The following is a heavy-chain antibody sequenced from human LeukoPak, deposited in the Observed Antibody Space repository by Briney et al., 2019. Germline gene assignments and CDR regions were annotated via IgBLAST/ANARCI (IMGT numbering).Heavy chain of an antibody. CDR3: TTYLHGDYYDSDFDH. D-gene: IGHD3-22*01. V-gene: IGHV3-15*01. CDR1: GFTFSNAW. CDR2: IKSKTDGGTT. Sequence: GGSLRLSCAASGFTFSNAWMSWVRQAPGKGLEWVGRIKSKTDGGTTDYAAPVKGRFTISRDDSKNTMYLQMNSLKTEDTAVYYCTTYLHGDYYDSDFDHWGQGNLVTVSS. J-gene: IGHJ4*02.